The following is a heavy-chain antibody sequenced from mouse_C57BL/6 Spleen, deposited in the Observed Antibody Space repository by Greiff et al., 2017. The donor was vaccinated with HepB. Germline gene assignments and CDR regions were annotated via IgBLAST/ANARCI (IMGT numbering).Heavy chain of an antibody. J-gene: IGHJ1*03. CDR2: ISDGGSYT. V-gene: IGHV5-4*03. CDR1: GFTFSSYA. Sequence: EVMLVESGGGLVKPGGSLKLSCAASGFTFSSYAMSWVRQTPEKRLEWVATISDGGSYTYYPDNVKGRFTISRDNAKNNLYLQMSHLKSEDTAMYYGARGRIYYYGSSYYVDVWGTGTTVTVSS. D-gene: IGHD1-1*01. CDR3: ARGRIYYYGSSYYVDV.